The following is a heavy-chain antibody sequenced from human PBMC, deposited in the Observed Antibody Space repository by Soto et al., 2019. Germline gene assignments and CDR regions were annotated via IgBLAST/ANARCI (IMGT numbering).Heavy chain of an antibody. D-gene: IGHD2-2*03. CDR2: IKQDGTDN. CDR1: GFSFANYW. V-gene: IGHV3-7*04. J-gene: IGHJ4*02. CDR3: ARGGDTGYRSFNY. Sequence: HPGGSLRLSCAATGFSFANYWMTWVRQAPGQGLEWVASIKQDGTDNYYVNSVQGRFTISRDNAKNSVDLHMNSLRAEDAAVYYCARGGDTGYRSFNYWGQGTLVTVSS.